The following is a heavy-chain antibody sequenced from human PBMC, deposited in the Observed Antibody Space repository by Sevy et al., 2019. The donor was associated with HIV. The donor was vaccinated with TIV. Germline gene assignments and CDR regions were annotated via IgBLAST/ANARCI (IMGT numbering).Heavy chain of an antibody. CDR3: ARGYSHYSFWTGTSSLFVFSDY. V-gene: IGHV1-2*02. CDR1: GYTFTGHY. CDR2: ISPNTGDT. J-gene: IGHJ4*01. Sequence: ASVKVSCKASGYTFTGHYMHWIRQAPGQGLEWMGWISPNTGDTNYAPRFQGRVTMTRDTSTTTAYMEVRSLRSDDTAVYYCARGYSHYSFWTGTSSLFVFSDYWGQGTLVTVSS. D-gene: IGHD3-3*01.